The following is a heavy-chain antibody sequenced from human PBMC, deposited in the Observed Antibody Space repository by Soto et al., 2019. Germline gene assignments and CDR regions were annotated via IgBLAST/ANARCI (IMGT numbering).Heavy chain of an antibody. CDR1: GFSLSTSDVG. CDR3: TSLFGTHIKVHDALDF. CDR2: IYLDDDK. V-gene: IGHV2-5*02. J-gene: IGHJ3*01. D-gene: IGHD3-10*02. Sequence: QITLKESGPTLVKPTQTLTLTCTFSGFSLSTSDVGVAWVRQPAGKALEWLAVIYLDDDKRYSPSLRSRLTNTKDTSKHQVVLTMTNMDSVDSGTYYCTSLFGTHIKVHDALDFWGQGAMVTVSS.